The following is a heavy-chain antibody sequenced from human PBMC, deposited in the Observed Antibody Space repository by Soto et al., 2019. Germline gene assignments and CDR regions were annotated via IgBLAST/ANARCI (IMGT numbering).Heavy chain of an antibody. D-gene: IGHD2-2*02. CDR3: AKVKEVVVVPAAIYYYYGMDV. CDR2: ISGSGGST. Sequence: GGSLRLSCAASGFTFSSYAMSWVRQAPGKGLEWVSAISGSGGSTYYADSVKGRFTISRDNSKNTLYLQMNSLRAEDTAVYYCAKVKEVVVVPAAIYYYYGMDVWGQGTTVTVSS. J-gene: IGHJ6*02. CDR1: GFTFSSYA. V-gene: IGHV3-23*01.